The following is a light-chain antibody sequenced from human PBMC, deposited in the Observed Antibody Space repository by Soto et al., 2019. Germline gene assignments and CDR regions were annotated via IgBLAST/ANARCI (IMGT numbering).Light chain of an antibody. CDR1: QSVSSS. Sequence: EIVLTQSPGTLSLSPGERATLSCRASQSVSSSLAWYQQKPGQAPRLLIHGASSRATGIPDRFSGSGSGTDFTLTISRLEPEDFAVYYCQYYYESSPFGRGTKVEIK. V-gene: IGKV3-20*01. CDR2: GAS. CDR3: QYYYESSP. J-gene: IGKJ1*01.